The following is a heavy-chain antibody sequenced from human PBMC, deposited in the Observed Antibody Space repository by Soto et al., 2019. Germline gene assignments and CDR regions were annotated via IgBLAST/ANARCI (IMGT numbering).Heavy chain of an antibody. CDR1: GVSMSSYY. Sequence: SETLALTCTVSGVSMSSYYWSWIRQPPGKGLEWIGYINYSGSTNYNPSLKSRVTISVDRSKNQISLKLTSVTAADTAAYYCARDYYYDSSGKPGAYYYGMDVWGQGTTVTVSS. CDR3: ARDYYYDSSGKPGAYYYGMDV. V-gene: IGHV4-59*01. J-gene: IGHJ6*02. D-gene: IGHD3-22*01. CDR2: INYSGST.